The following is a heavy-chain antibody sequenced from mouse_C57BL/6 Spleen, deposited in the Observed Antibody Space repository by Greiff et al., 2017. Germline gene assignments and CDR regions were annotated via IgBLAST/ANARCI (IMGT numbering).Heavy chain of an antibody. D-gene: IGHD2-2*01. CDR3: ARGGYDGGYYAMDY. CDR1: GYTFTSYT. CDR2: INPSSGYT. Sequence: QVQLQQSGAELARPGASVKMSCKASGYTFTSYTMHWVKQRPGQGLEWIGYINPSSGYTKYNQKFKDKATLTADKSSSTAYMQLSSLTSEDSAVYYCARGGYDGGYYAMDYWGQGTSVTVSS. V-gene: IGHV1-4*01. J-gene: IGHJ4*01.